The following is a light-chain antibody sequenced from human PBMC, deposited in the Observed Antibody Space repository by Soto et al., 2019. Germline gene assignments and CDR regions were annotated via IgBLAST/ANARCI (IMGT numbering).Light chain of an antibody. CDR3: QQYNNWPPAVT. J-gene: IGKJ5*01. Sequence: EIVMTQSPATLSVSPGERATLSCRASQGIKDYVAWYQQKPGQAPRLLIYGASTRAFGIPGRFSGSGSGTEFTLTISSVQSEDFAVYYCQQYNNWPPAVTFGPGTRLEIK. CDR1: QGIKDY. V-gene: IGKV3-15*01. CDR2: GAS.